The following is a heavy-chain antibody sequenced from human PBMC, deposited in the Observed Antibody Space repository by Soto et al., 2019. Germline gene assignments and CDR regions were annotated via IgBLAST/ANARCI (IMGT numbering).Heavy chain of an antibody. CDR3: ARGIYEGSSGYDLDV. J-gene: IGHJ4*02. D-gene: IGHD3-22*01. V-gene: IGHV4-39*01. Sequence: LQPQESGPGLVKPSETLSLTCAVFGDSIRNRNYYWAWIRQPPGKGLEWIVSRYDDGSTFYNPSLKGRVSVSIDTSKKQFSLKMTSVTATDKAVYYCARGIYEGSSGYDLDVWGQGNLVTVSS. CDR2: RYDDGST. CDR1: GDSIRNRNYY.